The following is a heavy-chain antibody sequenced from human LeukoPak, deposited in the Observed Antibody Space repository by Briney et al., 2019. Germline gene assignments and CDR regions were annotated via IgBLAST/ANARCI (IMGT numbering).Heavy chain of an antibody. CDR2: ISSSSSYI. CDR1: GFTFSSYS. J-gene: IGHJ3*02. D-gene: IGHD3-3*01. V-gene: IGHV3-21*01. CDR3: ARFYNDFWSGYRAPHRGNDAFDI. Sequence: GGSLRLSCAASGFTFSSYSMNWVRQAPGKGLEWVSSISSSSSYIYYADSVKGRFTISRDNAKNSLYLQMNSLRAEDTAVYYCARFYNDFWSGYRAPHRGNDAFDIWGQGTMVTVSS.